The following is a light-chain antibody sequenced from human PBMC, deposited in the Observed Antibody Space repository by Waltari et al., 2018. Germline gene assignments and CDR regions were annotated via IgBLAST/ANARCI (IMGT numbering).Light chain of an antibody. CDR1: QLGDKY. Sequence: SYELTQPPSVSVSPGQTASITCSGYQLGDKYGCWYQQKPGQSPVLVIYRDTKRPSGIPERFSGSNSGNTATLTISGTQAMDEADYYCQVWDGTTGVFGTGTKVTVL. CDR2: RDT. V-gene: IGLV3-1*01. J-gene: IGLJ1*01. CDR3: QVWDGTTGV.